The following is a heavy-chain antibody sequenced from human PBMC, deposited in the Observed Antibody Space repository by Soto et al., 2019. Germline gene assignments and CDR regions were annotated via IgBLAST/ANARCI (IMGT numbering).Heavy chain of an antibody. CDR3: AKSAGWYGDFDH. V-gene: IGHV4-59*01. J-gene: IGHJ4*02. D-gene: IGHD6-19*01. CDR2: MDYSGGT. CDR1: GGSISSYY. Sequence: QVQLQESGPGLVKPSETLSLTCTVSGGSISSYYWSWIRQPPGRGLEWIGYMDYSGGTNYNPSLKRRVTRSVETSNNQFPLKLSSVTAADTAVYYCAKSAGWYGDFDHWGQGPLVTVSS.